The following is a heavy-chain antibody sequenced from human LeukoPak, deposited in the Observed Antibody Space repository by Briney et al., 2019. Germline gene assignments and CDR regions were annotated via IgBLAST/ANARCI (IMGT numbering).Heavy chain of an antibody. CDR3: ARDSSGWSDY. CDR2: ISAYNGNT. Sequence: GASVKVSCKASGYTFTGYYIHWVRQAPGQGLEWMGWISAYNGNTNYAQKLQGRVTMTTDTSTSTAYMELRSLRSDDTAVYYCARDSSGWSDYWGQGTLVTVSS. V-gene: IGHV1-18*04. J-gene: IGHJ4*02. D-gene: IGHD6-19*01. CDR1: GYTFTGYY.